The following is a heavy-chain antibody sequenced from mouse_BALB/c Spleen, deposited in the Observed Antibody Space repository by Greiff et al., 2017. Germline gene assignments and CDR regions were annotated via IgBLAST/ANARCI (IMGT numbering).Heavy chain of an antibody. CDR1: GDSITSGY. CDR2: ISYSGST. Sequence: EVQLQESGPSLVKPSQTLSLTCSVTGDSITSGYWNWIRKFPGNKLEYMGYISYSGSTYYNPSLKSRISITRDTSKNQYYLQLNSVTTEDTATYYCARWGTARAFHAMDYWGQGTSVTVSS. CDR3: ARWGTARAFHAMDY. D-gene: IGHD3-1*01. V-gene: IGHV3-8*02. J-gene: IGHJ4*01.